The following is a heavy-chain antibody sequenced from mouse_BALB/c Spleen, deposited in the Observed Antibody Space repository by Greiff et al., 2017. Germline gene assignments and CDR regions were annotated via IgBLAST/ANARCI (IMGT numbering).Heavy chain of an antibody. CDR1: GYTFTDYN. CDR2: INPNNGGT. CDR3: ARGNGNYLGFAY. Sequence: VQLKQSGPELVKPGASVKIPCKASGYTFTDYNMDWVKQSHGKSLEWIGDINPNNGGTIYNQKFKGKATLTVDKSSSTAYMELRSLTSEDTAVYYCARGNGNYLGFAYWGQGTLVTVSA. V-gene: IGHV1-18*01. D-gene: IGHD2-1*01. J-gene: IGHJ3*01.